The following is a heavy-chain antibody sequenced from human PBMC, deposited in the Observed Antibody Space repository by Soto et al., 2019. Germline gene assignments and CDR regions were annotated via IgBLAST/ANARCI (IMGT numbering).Heavy chain of an antibody. D-gene: IGHD1-26*01. Sequence: EVQLLESGGGLVQPGESLRLSCAASGFTFSSYAMSWVRQAPGKGLEWVSVISGSDDSTYYADSVKGRFTISRDNSKNTLYLQMNSLRAEDPAVYYCAKRRSSATFDYWGQGTLVTVSS. CDR1: GFTFSSYA. CDR3: AKRRSSATFDY. CDR2: ISGSDDST. J-gene: IGHJ4*02. V-gene: IGHV3-23*01.